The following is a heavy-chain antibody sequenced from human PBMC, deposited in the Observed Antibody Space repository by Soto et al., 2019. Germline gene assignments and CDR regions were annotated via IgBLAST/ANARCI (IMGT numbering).Heavy chain of an antibody. J-gene: IGHJ3*02. D-gene: IGHD3-22*01. CDR3: ARGHYDSSGYYIDVVDI. CDR1: GGSISSGYYH. Sequence: SETLSLTCTVSGGSISSGYYHWSWIRQPPGKGLEWIGYTYYSGSTDYNPSLQSRVTISIDTSKNQFSLKLSSVTAADTAVYYCARGHYDSSGYYIDVVDIWGQGTMVTVSS. V-gene: IGHV4-30-4*01. CDR2: TYYSGST.